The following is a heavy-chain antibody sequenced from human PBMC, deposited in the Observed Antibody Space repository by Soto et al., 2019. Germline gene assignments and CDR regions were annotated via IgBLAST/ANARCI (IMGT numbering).Heavy chain of an antibody. D-gene: IGHD6-13*01. CDR2: INHSGST. J-gene: IGHJ4*02. V-gene: IGHV4-34*01. CDR1: GGSFSGYY. Sequence: QVQLQQWGAGLLKPSETLSLTCAVYGGSFSGYYWSWIRQPPGKGLEWIEEINHSGSTNYNPSIKTRVTISIDTSKKQFSLKLSSVTAADTAVYSGARGLSAAGILHWGQGTMVTVSS. CDR3: ARGLSAAGILH.